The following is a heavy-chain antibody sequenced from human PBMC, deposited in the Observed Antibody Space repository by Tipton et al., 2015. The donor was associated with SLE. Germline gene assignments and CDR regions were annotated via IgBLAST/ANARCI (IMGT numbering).Heavy chain of an antibody. CDR1: GGSFNNYY. J-gene: IGHJ3*02. D-gene: IGHD3-10*01. Sequence: TLSLTCVVYGGSFNNYYWSWIRQPPGKGLEWIGEIYRSGSTNYNPSLKSRVTISIDTSKNQFSLKLSSVTAADTAVYYCARGVLWFGFSRRAFDIWGQGTMVTVSS. CDR2: IYRSGST. CDR3: ARGVLWFGFSRRAFDI. V-gene: IGHV4-34*01.